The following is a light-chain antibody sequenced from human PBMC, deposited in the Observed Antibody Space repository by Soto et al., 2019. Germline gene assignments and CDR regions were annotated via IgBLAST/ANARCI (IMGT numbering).Light chain of an antibody. CDR2: GAS. J-gene: IGKJ2*01. CDR1: QSVSSN. CDR3: QQFNNWPPYT. V-gene: IGKV3-15*01. Sequence: EIVMTQSPATLSVSPGERATLSCRASQSVSSNLAWYQQKPGQAPRLLIYGASTRATGIPARFSGSGSGTEVTLTISSLQYEAFAVYYCQQFNNWPPYTFGQGTKLEIK.